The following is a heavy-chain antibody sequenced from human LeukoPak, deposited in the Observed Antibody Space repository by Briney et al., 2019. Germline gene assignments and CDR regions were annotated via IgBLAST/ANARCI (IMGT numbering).Heavy chain of an antibody. D-gene: IGHD1-26*01. CDR2: VRYDGSNK. Sequence: PGGSLRLSCAASGFTFNSYDMHWVRQAPGKGLEWVAFVRYDGSNKYYADSVKGRFTISRDNSKNTLYLQMNSLRAEDTAVYYRAKIICPPKGSCPDAFDIWGQGTMVTVSS. V-gene: IGHV3-30*02. CDR3: AKIICPPKGSCPDAFDI. CDR1: GFTFNSYD. J-gene: IGHJ3*02.